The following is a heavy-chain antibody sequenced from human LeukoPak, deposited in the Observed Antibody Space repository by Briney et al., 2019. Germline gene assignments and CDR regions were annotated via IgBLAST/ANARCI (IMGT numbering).Heavy chain of an antibody. CDR1: GYTLTELS. CDR3: ARDLFTAVTTPCDY. V-gene: IGHV1-24*01. D-gene: IGHD1-1*01. Sequence: ASVKVSCKVSGYTLTELSMHWVRQAPGKGLEWMGGFDPEDGETIYAQKFQGRITMTTDRSTNTAFMELRNLRPDDTAVYFCARDLFTAVTTPCDYWGQGTLVTVSS. CDR2: FDPEDGET. J-gene: IGHJ4*02.